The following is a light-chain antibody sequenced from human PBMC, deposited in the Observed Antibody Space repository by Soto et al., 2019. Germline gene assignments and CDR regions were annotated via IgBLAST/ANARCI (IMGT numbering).Light chain of an antibody. CDR1: STDVGAYNY. Sequence: QSALTQPASVSGSPGQSITISCTGTSTDVGAYNYVSWYQQYPGKAPKLMIYDVGNRPSGVSNRFSGSKSGNTASLTISGLQAEDEADYYCSSYTRTNAVVFGGGTKLTVL. V-gene: IGLV2-14*03. CDR3: SSYTRTNAVV. CDR2: DVG. J-gene: IGLJ2*01.